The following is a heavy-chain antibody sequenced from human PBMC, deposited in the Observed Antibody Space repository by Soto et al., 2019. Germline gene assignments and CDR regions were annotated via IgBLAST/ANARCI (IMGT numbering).Heavy chain of an antibody. CDR1: GFTFSNAW. Sequence: GGSLRLSCAASGFTFSNAWMSWVRQAPGKGLEWVGRIKSKTDGGTTDYAAPVKGGFTISRDDSKNTLYLQMNSLKTEDTAVYYCTTDPYYYDSSGYSRDAFDIWGQGTMVTVS. D-gene: IGHD3-22*01. CDR3: TTDPYYYDSSGYSRDAFDI. V-gene: IGHV3-15*01. CDR2: IKSKTDGGTT. J-gene: IGHJ3*02.